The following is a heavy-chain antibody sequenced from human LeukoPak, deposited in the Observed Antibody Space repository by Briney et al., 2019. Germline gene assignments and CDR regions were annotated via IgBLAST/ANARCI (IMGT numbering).Heavy chain of an antibody. V-gene: IGHV3-23*01. CDR1: GFTLSSSA. CDR2: ISGSGGST. J-gene: IGHJ4*02. Sequence: PGGSPRLSCAASGFTLSSSAMTLVPQAPRKGLEWVSGISGSGGSTYYADSVKGRFTVSRDNSKNTMYLQMHSLRAEDTAVYYCEKKSGLGFDYWGQGTLVTVSS. CDR3: EKKSGLGFDY. D-gene: IGHD6-19*01.